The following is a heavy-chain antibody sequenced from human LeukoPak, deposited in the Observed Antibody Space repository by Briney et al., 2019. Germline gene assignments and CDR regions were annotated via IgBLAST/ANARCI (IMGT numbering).Heavy chain of an antibody. V-gene: IGHV1-8*02. J-gene: IGHJ3*02. D-gene: IGHD2-15*01. CDR3: ARGGYCSGGSCYKRAAFDI. Sequence: ASVKVSCKASGYTFTSYGISWVRQAPGQGLEWMGWMNPNSGNTGYAQKFQGRVTMTKNTSISTAYMELSSLRSEDTAVYYCARGGYCSGGSCYKRAAFDIWGQGTMVTVSS. CDR1: GYTFTSYG. CDR2: MNPNSGNT.